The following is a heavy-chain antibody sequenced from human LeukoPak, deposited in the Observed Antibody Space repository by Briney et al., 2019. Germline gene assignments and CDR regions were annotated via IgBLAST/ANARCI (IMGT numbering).Heavy chain of an antibody. V-gene: IGHV3-30*03. D-gene: IGHD1-1*01. Sequence: GGSLRLSCAASGFTFSSYGMHWVRQAPGKGLEWVAVISYDGSNKYYADSVKGRFTISRDNSKNTLYLQMNSLRAEDTAVYYCARGWGTNDYWGQGTLVTVSS. CDR2: ISYDGSNK. CDR1: GFTFSSYG. CDR3: ARGWGTNDY. J-gene: IGHJ4*02.